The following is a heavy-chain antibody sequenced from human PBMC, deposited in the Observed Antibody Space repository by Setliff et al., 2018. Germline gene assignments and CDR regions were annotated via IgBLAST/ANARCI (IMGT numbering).Heavy chain of an antibody. D-gene: IGHD6-19*01. J-gene: IGHJ4*02. CDR1: GGTFSGYY. Sequence: KPSETLSLTCAAYGGTFSGYYWTWIRQPPGKGLEWVGEINHRGSTTYNPSLKSRVTMSVDTSKNHVPLKLSSVTAADTAVYYCARGRAGHSGHWGQGTLVTVSS. V-gene: IGHV4-34*01. CDR3: ARGRAGHSGH. CDR2: INHRGST.